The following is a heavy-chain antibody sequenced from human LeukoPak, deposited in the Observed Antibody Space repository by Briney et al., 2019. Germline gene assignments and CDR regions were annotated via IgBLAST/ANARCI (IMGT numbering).Heavy chain of an antibody. Sequence: PSQTLSPTCTVSGGSISSGGYYWSWIRQHPGKGLEWIGYIYYSGSTYYNPSLKSRVTISVDTSKNQFSLKLSSVTAADTAVYYCARQTVTTVAFDIWGQGTMVTASS. D-gene: IGHD4-17*01. V-gene: IGHV4-31*03. CDR3: ARQTVTTVAFDI. CDR1: GGSISSGGYY. J-gene: IGHJ3*02. CDR2: IYYSGST.